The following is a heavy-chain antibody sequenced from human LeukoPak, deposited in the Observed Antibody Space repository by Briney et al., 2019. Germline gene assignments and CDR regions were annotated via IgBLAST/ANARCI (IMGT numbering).Heavy chain of an antibody. CDR2: ISAYNGST. Sequence: ASLKVSCKASGYTFSNYVISWVRQAPGQGPEWMGWISAYNGSTNYAQKVQGRVTMTTDTFTSTVHMELRSLISDDTAMYYCARVGSGWSIEYWGQGTLVTVSS. D-gene: IGHD6-19*01. CDR3: ARVGSGWSIEY. CDR1: GYTFSNYV. V-gene: IGHV1-18*01. J-gene: IGHJ4*02.